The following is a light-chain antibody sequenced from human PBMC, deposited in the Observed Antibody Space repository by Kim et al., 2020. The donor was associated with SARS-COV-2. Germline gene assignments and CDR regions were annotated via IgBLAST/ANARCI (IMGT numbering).Light chain of an antibody. Sequence: ESVGDRVTITCRASQDIANSLAWYQQKPGTVPKVLIYAASTLQSGVPSRFSGSGSGTEFTLTIGSLQTEDVATYYCQKYNSAPWTFGPGTKVDIK. J-gene: IGKJ1*01. CDR2: AAS. CDR3: QKYNSAPWT. CDR1: QDIANS. V-gene: IGKV1-27*01.